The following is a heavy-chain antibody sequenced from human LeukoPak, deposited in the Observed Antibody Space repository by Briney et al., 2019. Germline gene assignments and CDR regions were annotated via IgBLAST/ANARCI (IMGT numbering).Heavy chain of an antibody. V-gene: IGHV3-30*18. CDR2: VSQDESNE. D-gene: IGHD2-21*02. CDR1: GFTYSNYF. Sequence: GGSLRLSCAASGFTYSNYFMHWVRQVPGKGLEWVASVSQDESNELYADSVKGRFTISRDNSKNTLYLQMNSLRAEDTAVYYCAKMEVVTADDKYFQYWGQGTLVTVSS. J-gene: IGHJ1*01. CDR3: AKMEVVTADDKYFQY.